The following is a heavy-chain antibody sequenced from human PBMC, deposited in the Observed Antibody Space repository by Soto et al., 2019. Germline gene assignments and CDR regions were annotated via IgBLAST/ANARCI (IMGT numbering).Heavy chain of an antibody. CDR1: GFTFSGSA. CDR2: IRSKANSYAT. J-gene: IGHJ4*02. V-gene: IGHV3-73*01. CDR3: TSLTMVRGVLIFEY. D-gene: IGHD3-10*01. Sequence: PGGSLRLSCAASGFTFSGSAMHWVRQASGKGLEWVGRIRSKANSYATAYAASVKGRFTISRDDSKNTAYLQMNSLKTEDTAVYYCTSLTMVRGVLIFEYWGQGTLVTVTS.